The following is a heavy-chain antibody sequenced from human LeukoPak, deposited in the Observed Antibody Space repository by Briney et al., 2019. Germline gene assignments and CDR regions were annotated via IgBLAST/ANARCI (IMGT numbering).Heavy chain of an antibody. CDR1: GGSFSGYY. V-gene: IGHV4-34*01. D-gene: IGHD5-18*01. CDR3: ATSYSYGYEFDY. Sequence: SETLSLTCAVYGGSFSGYYWSWIRQPPGKGLEWIGEINHSGSTNYNPSLKSRVTISVDTSKNQFSLKLSSVTAADTAVYYCATSYSYGYEFDYWGQGTLVTVSS. CDR2: INHSGST. J-gene: IGHJ4*02.